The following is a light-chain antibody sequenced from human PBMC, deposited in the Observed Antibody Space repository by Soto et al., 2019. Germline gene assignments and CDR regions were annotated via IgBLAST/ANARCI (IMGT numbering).Light chain of an antibody. J-gene: IGLJ2*01. CDR3: QSSDCSSVV. CDR2: DDN. CDR1: SDSIASNY. Sequence: NFMLTQPHSVSESPGKTVTISCTASSDSIASNYVQWFQQRPGSAPTTVIYDDNQRPSGVPDRFSGSIDRSSNSASLTISVLKDEDEADYYCQSSDCSSVVFGGGTQLTVL. V-gene: IGLV6-57*02.